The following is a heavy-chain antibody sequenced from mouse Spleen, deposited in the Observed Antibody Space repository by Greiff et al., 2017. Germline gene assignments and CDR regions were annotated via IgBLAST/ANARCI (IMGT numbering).Heavy chain of an antibody. CDR3: ARHTMITTAWFAY. J-gene: IGHJ3*01. Sequence: EVKVVESGGGLVQPGGSLKLSCAASGFTFSSYTMSWVRQTPEKRLEWVAYISNGGGSTYYPDTVKGRFTISRDNAKNTLYLQMSSLKSEDTAMYYCARHTMITTAWFAYWGQGTLVTVSA. V-gene: IGHV5-12-2*01. CDR1: GFTFSSYT. D-gene: IGHD2-4*01. CDR2: ISNGGGST.